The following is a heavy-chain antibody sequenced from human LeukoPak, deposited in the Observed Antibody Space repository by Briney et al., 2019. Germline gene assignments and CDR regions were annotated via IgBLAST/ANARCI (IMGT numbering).Heavy chain of an antibody. CDR2: IKQDGSEK. Sequence: GSLRLSCAASGFTLSSYWMSWVRQAPGKGLEWVANIKQDGSEKYYVDSVKGRFTISRDNAKNSLYLQMNSLRAEDTAVYYCARKYGHYDFWSGYYIDYWGQGTLVTVSS. D-gene: IGHD3-3*01. J-gene: IGHJ4*02. V-gene: IGHV3-7*01. CDR1: GFTLSSYW. CDR3: ARKYGHYDFWSGYYIDY.